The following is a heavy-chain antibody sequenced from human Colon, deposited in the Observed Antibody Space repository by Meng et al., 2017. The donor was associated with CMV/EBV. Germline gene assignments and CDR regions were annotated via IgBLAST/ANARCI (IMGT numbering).Heavy chain of an antibody. V-gene: IGHV3-48*03. CDR3: ARKGWNYREAFDM. Sequence: GESLKISCVASGFTLSSYDMHWVRQAPGKGLEWISHISTQSLATVYADSVKGRFNISRDNAKNSLYLQMHSLRAEDTAVYYCARKGWNYREAFDMWGQGTRVTVSS. D-gene: IGHD3-16*02. CDR1: GFTLSSYD. CDR2: ISTQSLAT. J-gene: IGHJ3*02.